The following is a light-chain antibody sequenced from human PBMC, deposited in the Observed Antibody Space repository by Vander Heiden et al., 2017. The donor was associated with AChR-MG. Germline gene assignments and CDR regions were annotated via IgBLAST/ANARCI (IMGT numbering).Light chain of an antibody. J-gene: IGKJ2*01. CDR2: DAS. CDR3: QQYNSYSYT. V-gene: IGKV1-5*01. Sequence: IHMTQSPSTLSASVGDRVTLTCRASQSISSWLAWYQQKTGKAPKLLIYDASSLESGVPSSFSGSGSGTEFTLTISSLQPDDFATYYCQQYNSYSYTFGQGTKLEIK. CDR1: QSISSW.